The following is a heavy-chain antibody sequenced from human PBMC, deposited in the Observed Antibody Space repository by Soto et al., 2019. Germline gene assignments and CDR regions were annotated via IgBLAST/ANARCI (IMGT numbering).Heavy chain of an antibody. V-gene: IGHV4-31*03. Sequence: SETLSLTCTVSGGSISSGSYYWSWIRQHPGKGLEWIGYIYYSGSTYYNPSLKSRVTISVDTSKNQFSLKLSSVTAADTAVYYCARTRTNYDYIWGSYPPDAFDIWGQGTMVTVSS. D-gene: IGHD3-16*02. J-gene: IGHJ3*02. CDR2: IYYSGST. CDR3: ARTRTNYDYIWGSYPPDAFDI. CDR1: GGSISSGSYY.